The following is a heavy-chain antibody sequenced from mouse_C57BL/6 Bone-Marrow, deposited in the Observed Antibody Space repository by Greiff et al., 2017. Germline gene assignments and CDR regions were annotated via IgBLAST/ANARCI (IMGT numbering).Heavy chain of an antibody. CDR3: ARRSSLYYFDY. Sequence: VQLQQSGPELVKPGDSVKISCKASGYSFTGYFMNWVMQSHGKSLEWIGRINPYNGDTFYNQKFKGKATLTVDKSSSTAHMELRSLTSEDSAVYYCARRSSLYYFDYWCQGTTLTVSS. D-gene: IGHD6-1*01. CDR2: INPYNGDT. V-gene: IGHV1-20*01. J-gene: IGHJ2*01. CDR1: GYSFTGYF.